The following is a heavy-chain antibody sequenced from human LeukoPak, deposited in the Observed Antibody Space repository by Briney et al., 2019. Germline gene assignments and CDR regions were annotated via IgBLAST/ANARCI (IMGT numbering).Heavy chain of an antibody. J-gene: IGHJ4*02. V-gene: IGHV4-34*01. Sequence: SETLSLTCAVYGGSFNGYYWSWIRQPPGKGLEWIGEINHSGSTNYNPSLKSRVTISVDTSKNQFSLKLSSVTAADTAVYYCARQAAYYDSSGYYYVNDYWGQGTLVTVSS. CDR3: ARQAAYYDSSGYYYVNDY. D-gene: IGHD3-22*01. CDR1: GGSFNGYY. CDR2: INHSGST.